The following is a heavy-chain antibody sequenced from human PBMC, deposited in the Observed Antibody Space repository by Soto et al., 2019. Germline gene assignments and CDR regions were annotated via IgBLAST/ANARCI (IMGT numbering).Heavy chain of an antibody. CDR2: ISGSGGST. J-gene: IGHJ4*02. CDR3: AKDLPFLEWPPAYYFDY. V-gene: IGHV3-23*01. CDR1: GFTFSSYA. Sequence: GGSLRLSCAASGFTFSSYAMSWVRQAPGKGLEWVSAISGSGGSTYYADSVKGRFTISRDNSKNTLYLQMNSLRAEDTAVYYCAKDLPFLEWPPAYYFDYWGQGTLVTVSS. D-gene: IGHD3-3*02.